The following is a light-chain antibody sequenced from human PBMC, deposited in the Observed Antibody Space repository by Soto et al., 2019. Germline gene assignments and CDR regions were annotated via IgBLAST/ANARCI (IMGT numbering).Light chain of an antibody. CDR2: GAS. CDR1: QGIRGSY. CDR3: QQYGGMWT. J-gene: IGKJ1*01. Sequence: EIVLTKSPDTLSLSPGERATLSCRASQGIRGSYLAWYQQKRGQPPRLLISGASRRATGIPDRFSGSGSGTDFTLTINGLEAEDFAVYFCQQYGGMWTFGQGTKVDVK. V-gene: IGKV3-20*01.